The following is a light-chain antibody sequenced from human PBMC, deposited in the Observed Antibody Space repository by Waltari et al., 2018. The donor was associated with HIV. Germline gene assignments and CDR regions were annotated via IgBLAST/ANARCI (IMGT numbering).Light chain of an antibody. Sequence: QSALTQPASVSGSPGQSITISCTGTSSDVGGYKSVSWYQQHPGKAPKLMIYDVSNRPLGVSTRFSGSKSGNTASLTISGLRAEDEADYFCSSYTSSRTPYYVLGTGTEVTVL. J-gene: IGLJ1*01. CDR3: SSYTSSRTPYYV. CDR2: DVS. V-gene: IGLV2-14*01. CDR1: SSDVGGYKS.